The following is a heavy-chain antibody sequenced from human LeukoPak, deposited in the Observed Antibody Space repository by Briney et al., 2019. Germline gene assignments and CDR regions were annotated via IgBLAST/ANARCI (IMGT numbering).Heavy chain of an antibody. CDR3: AREPRGGWSFDC. J-gene: IGHJ4*02. Sequence: GGSLRLSCAASGFTFSDYYMSWIRQAPGKGLEWISYISGSGSTIYYADSVKGRFTISRDNAKNSLYLQMNSLRADDTAVYYCAREPRGGWSFDCWGQGTLVTVSS. CDR2: ISGSGSTI. D-gene: IGHD6-19*01. CDR1: GFTFSDYY. V-gene: IGHV3-11*04.